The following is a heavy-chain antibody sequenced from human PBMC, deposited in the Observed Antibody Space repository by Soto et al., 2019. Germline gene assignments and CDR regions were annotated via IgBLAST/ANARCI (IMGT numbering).Heavy chain of an antibody. CDR3: ATETPGGYCSGGSCYLSGLSAFDI. D-gene: IGHD2-15*01. CDR2: ISAYNGNT. J-gene: IGHJ3*02. Sequence: ASVKVSCKASGYTFTSYGISWVRRAPGQGLEWMGWISAYNGNTNYAQKLQGRVTMTTDTSTSTAYMELRSLRSDDTAVYYCATETPGGYCSGGSCYLSGLSAFDIWGQGTMVTVSS. CDR1: GYTFTSYG. V-gene: IGHV1-18*01.